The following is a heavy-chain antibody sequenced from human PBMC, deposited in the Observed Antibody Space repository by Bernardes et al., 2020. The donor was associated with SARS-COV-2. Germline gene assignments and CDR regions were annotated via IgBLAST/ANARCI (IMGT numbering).Heavy chain of an antibody. CDR3: AREDSSGWPDFDY. D-gene: IGHD6-19*01. CDR1: GFTFSSYS. V-gene: IGHV3-21*01. Sequence: GGSLRLSCAASGFTFSSYSMNWVRQAPGKGLEWVSSISSSSYIYYADSVKGRFTISRDNAKNSLYLQMNSLRAEDTAVYYCAREDSSGWPDFDYWGQGTLVTVSS. CDR2: ISSSSYI. J-gene: IGHJ4*02.